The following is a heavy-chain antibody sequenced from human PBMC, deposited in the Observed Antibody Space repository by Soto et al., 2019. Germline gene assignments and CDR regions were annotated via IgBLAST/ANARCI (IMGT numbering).Heavy chain of an antibody. CDR2: ISGSGGST. Sequence: PGGSLRLSCAASGFTFSSYAVNWVRQAPGKGLEWVSVISGSGGSTYYADSVKGRFTISRDNSKNTLYLQMNSLRVEDTAVYYCANRSSGWYFDYWGQGTLVTVSS. CDR3: ANRSSGWYFDY. V-gene: IGHV3-23*01. CDR1: GFTFSSYA. J-gene: IGHJ4*02. D-gene: IGHD6-19*01.